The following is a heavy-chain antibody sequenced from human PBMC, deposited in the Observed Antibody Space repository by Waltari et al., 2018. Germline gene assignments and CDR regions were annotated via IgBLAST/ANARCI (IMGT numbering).Heavy chain of an antibody. CDR2: INHRGGS. D-gene: IGHD3-10*01. CDR1: GASVVGYY. Sequence: QVQLQQWGAELLKPSETLSLTSAVYGASVVGYYWIWLRQSPGKGLVWIGEINHRGGSNYNPSLKSRVTISGDTSKNQLALKLSSVTAADTAVYYCVRGRGVGRGVFAYWGQGTLVAVSS. CDR3: VRGRGVGRGVFAY. V-gene: IGHV4-34*01. J-gene: IGHJ4*02.